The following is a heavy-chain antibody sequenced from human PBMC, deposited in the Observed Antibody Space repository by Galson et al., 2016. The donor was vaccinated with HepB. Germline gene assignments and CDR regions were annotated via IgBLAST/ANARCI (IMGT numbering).Heavy chain of an antibody. CDR3: AKRGSSWYSLDY. V-gene: IGHV7-4-1*02. CDR2: INTISGTP. Sequence: VSCKASGSPFTNYGINWVRQAPGQGLEWMGWINTISGTPTYAQGFTGRFVFSLDSSVSTAYLQISSLQAEDTAVYYCAKRGSSWYSLDYWGQGTLVTVSS. CDR1: GSPFTNYG. J-gene: IGHJ4*02. D-gene: IGHD6-13*01.